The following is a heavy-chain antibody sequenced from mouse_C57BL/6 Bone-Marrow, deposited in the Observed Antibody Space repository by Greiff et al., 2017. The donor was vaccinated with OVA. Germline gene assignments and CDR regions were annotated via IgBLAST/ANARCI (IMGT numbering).Heavy chain of an antibody. V-gene: IGHV5-17*01. D-gene: IGHD2-1*01. CDR3: ASPLLSPFAY. J-gene: IGHJ3*01. CDR2: ISSGSSTI. Sequence: EVKVEESGGGLVKPGGSLKLSCAASGFTFSDYGMHWVRQAPETGLEWVAYISSGSSTIYYADTVKGRFTISRDNAKTTLFLRMTRLRSEDTAMYCCASPLLSPFAYWGQGTLVTVSA. CDR1: GFTFSDYG.